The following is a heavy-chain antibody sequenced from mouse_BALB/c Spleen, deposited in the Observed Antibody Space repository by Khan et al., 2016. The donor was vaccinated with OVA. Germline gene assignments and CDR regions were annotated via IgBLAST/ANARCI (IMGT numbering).Heavy chain of an antibody. J-gene: IGHJ2*01. V-gene: IGHV14-3*02. Sequence: MQLEESGAELVKPGASVKLSCTASGFNIKDTHMHWVKQRPEQDLEWIGRIDPANDNSKYDPRFQGKATITADTSSNTAYLHLSSLTSEDTAVYYCAPAGTGDYFDYWGQGTTLTVSS. D-gene: IGHD4-1*01. CDR2: IDPANDNS. CDR3: APAGTGDYFDY. CDR1: GFNIKDTH.